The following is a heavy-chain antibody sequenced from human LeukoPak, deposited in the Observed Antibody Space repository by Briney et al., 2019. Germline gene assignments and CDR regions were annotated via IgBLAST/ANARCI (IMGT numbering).Heavy chain of an antibody. CDR3: ATSLQNLDY. Sequence: GGSLRLSCAASGLTVSDHYMSWVRQAPGKGLEWVSVIYSGGSTDYADSVKGRFSISRHNSKNTLYLQMNSLRAEDTSVYYCATSLQNLDYWGQGTLVTVSS. CDR1: GLTVSDHY. CDR2: IYSGGST. V-gene: IGHV3-53*01. J-gene: IGHJ4*02. D-gene: IGHD2/OR15-2a*01.